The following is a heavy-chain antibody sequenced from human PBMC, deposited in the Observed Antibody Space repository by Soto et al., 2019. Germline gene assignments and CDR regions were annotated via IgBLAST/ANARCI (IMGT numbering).Heavy chain of an antibody. CDR2: INAGNGNT. CDR3: ARDPSYYGMDV. CDR1: GYTFTSYA. J-gene: IGHJ6*02. Sequence: ASVKVSCKASGYTFTSYAMNWVRQAPGQGLEWMGWINAGNGNTKYSQKFQGRVTITRDTSASTAYMELSSLRSEDTAVYYCARDPSYYGMDVWGQGTTVTVSS. V-gene: IGHV1-3*01.